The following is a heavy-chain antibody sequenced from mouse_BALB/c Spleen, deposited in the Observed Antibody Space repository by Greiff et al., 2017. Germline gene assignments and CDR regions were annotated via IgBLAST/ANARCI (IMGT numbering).Heavy chain of an antibody. V-gene: IGHV5-9-3*01. D-gene: IGHD1-1*01. J-gene: IGHJ4*01. CDR3: ARQTTVVANDYAMDY. Sequence: EVNVVESGGGLVKPGGSLKLSCAASGFTFSSYAMSWVRQTPEKRLEWVATISSGGSYTYYPDSVKGRFTISRDNAKNTLYLQMSSLRSEDTAMYYCARQTTVVANDYAMDYWGQGTSVTVSS. CDR2: ISSGGSYT. CDR1: GFTFSSYA.